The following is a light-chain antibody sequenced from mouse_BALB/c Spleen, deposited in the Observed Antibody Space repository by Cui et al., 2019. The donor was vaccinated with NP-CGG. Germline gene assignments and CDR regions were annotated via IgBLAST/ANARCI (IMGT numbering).Light chain of an antibody. V-gene: IGLV1*01. CDR1: TGAVTTSNY. CDR2: GTN. CDR3: ALWYSNHWV. Sequence: AVLNQESALTTSPGEKVTLTCRSSTGAVTTSNYANWVQEKPDHLFTGLIGGTNNRAPGVPARFSGSLIGDKAALTITGAQTEDEAIYFCALWYSNHWVFGGGTKLTVL. J-gene: IGLJ1*01.